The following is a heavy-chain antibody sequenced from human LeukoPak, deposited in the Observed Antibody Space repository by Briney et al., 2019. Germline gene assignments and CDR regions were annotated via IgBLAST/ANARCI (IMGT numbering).Heavy chain of an antibody. D-gene: IGHD3-22*01. CDR1: GFTFSSYS. J-gene: IGHJ6*03. CDR3: AKEAAYYYDSSGYVDYYYYMDV. CDR2: ISTSSTTI. Sequence: PGGSLRLSCAASGFTFSSYSMNWVRQAPGKGLEWLSYISTSSTTIYYADSVKGRFTISRDNSKNTLYLQMNSLRAEDTAVYYCAKEAAYYYDSSGYVDYYYYMDVWGKGTTVTVSS. V-gene: IGHV3-48*01.